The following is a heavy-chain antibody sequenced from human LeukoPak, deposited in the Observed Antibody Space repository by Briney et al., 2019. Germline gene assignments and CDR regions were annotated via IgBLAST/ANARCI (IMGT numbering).Heavy chain of an antibody. D-gene: IGHD2-15*01. J-gene: IGHJ3*02. Sequence: QAGGSLRLSCAASGFTLSLYWLTWVRQAPGKGLEWVANIKQDGSEKYYVDSVKGRFTISRDNAKSSLYLQMNSLRAEDTAVYYCARVFQFYSNGFDIWGPGTMVTVSS. CDR1: GFTLSLYW. CDR3: ARVFQFYSNGFDI. V-gene: IGHV3-7*03. CDR2: IKQDGSEK.